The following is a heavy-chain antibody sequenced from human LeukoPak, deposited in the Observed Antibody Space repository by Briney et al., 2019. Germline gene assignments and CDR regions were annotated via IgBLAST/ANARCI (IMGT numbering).Heavy chain of an antibody. CDR1: GGTFSSYA. V-gene: IGHV1-69*06. D-gene: IGHD2-21*02. CDR2: IIPIFGTA. Sequence: GASVKVSCKASGGTFSSYAISWVRQAPGQGLEWMGGIIPIFGTANYAQKFQGRVTITADKSTSTAYMELSSLRSEDTAVYYCARAPCLGSGGDCYDPQGYYYMDVWGKGTTVTISS. CDR3: ARAPCLGSGGDCYDPQGYYYMDV. J-gene: IGHJ6*03.